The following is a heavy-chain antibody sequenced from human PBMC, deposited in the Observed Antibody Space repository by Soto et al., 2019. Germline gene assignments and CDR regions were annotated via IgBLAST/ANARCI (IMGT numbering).Heavy chain of an antibody. V-gene: IGHV1-69*01. CDR3: ARATPSATFGVVIDYYYGMDV. CDR2: IIPIFGTA. CDR1: GGTFSSYA. Sequence: QVQLVQSGAEVKKPGSSVKVSCKASGGTFSSYAISWVRQAPGQGLEWMGGIIPIFGTANYAQKFQGRVTITADESTSTAYMELSSLRSEDTAVYYCARATPSATFGVVIDYYYGMDVWGQGTTVTVSS. D-gene: IGHD3-3*01. J-gene: IGHJ6*02.